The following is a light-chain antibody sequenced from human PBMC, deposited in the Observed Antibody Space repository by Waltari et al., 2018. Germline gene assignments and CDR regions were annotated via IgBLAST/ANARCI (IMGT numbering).Light chain of an antibody. J-gene: IGLJ2*01. CDR3: ETGGFGIWR. CDR1: SAHSNDA. CDR2: VNSDGSY. V-gene: IGLV4-69*01. Sequence: QLILTQSPSASASLGAPVTLSCTLSSAHSNDALAWLHRQPEKGPRYLMKVNSDGSYIKGDGIPDRFSGSSSGADRYLTISSLQSEDEADYYCETGGFGIWRFGGGTKLTVL.